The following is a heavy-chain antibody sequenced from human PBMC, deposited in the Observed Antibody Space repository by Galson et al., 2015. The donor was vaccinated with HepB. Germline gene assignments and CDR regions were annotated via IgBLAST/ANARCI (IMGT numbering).Heavy chain of an antibody. J-gene: IGHJ6*02. D-gene: IGHD2-15*01. V-gene: IGHV3-33*01. Sequence: SLRLSCAASGFTFRNYGFHWVRQAPGKGLEWVAAIWYDGSNKFYGDYVKGRFTISRDNSENTMHLQMNSLRVEDTAVYYCARGVDIVAVVGAGNYGMDVWGQGTTVTVSS. CDR1: GFTFRNYG. CDR2: IWYDGSNK. CDR3: ARGVDIVAVVGAGNYGMDV.